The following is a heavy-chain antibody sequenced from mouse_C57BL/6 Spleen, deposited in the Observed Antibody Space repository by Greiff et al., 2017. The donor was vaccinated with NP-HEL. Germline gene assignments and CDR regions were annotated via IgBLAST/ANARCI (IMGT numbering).Heavy chain of an antibody. CDR3: ARVRWLRSLDY. J-gene: IGHJ2*01. CDR1: GYTFTSYW. D-gene: IGHD2-2*01. Sequence: QVQLQQPGAELVMPGASVKLSCKASGYTFTSYWMHWVKQRPGQGLEWIGEIDPSDSYTNYNQKFKGKSTLTVDKSSSTAYMQLSSLTSEDSAVYYCARVRWLRSLDYWGQGTTLTVSS. CDR2: IDPSDSYT. V-gene: IGHV1-69*01.